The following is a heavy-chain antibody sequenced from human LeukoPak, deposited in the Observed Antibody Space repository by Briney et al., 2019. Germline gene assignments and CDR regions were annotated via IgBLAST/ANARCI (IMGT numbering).Heavy chain of an antibody. CDR1: GYTFSSYY. Sequence: ASVKVSCKASGYTFSSYYMHWVRQAPGQGLEWMGIINPRGGSTSYAQRFQGRVTMTRDTSTSTVYVELSSLRSEDTAGFYFAAGGGGPYYFDYWGQGTQVTVSS. J-gene: IGHJ4*02. CDR3: AAGGGGPYYFDY. V-gene: IGHV1-46*01. CDR2: INPRGGST. D-gene: IGHD3-16*01.